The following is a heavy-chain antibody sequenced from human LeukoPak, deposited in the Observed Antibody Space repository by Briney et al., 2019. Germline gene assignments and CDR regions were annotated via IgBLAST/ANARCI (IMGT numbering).Heavy chain of an antibody. CDR3: ARDSLYGSGSYYNVVY. CDR2: ISSSSSYI. V-gene: IGHV3-21*01. J-gene: IGHJ4*02. CDR1: GFTFSSYS. Sequence: GGSLRLSCASPGFTFSSYSMNWVRQAPGKGLEWVSSISSSSSYIYYADSVKGRFTISRDNAKNSLYLQMNSLRAEDTAVYYCARDSLYGSGSYYNVVYWGQGTLVTVSS. D-gene: IGHD3-10*01.